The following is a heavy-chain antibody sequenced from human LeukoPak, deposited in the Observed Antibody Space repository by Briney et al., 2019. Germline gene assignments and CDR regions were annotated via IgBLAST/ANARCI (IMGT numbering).Heavy chain of an antibody. V-gene: IGHV1-46*01. CDR2: INPSCDST. CDR1: GYTFTSYY. CDR3: ASDQGYIWFDP. J-gene: IGHJ5*02. Sequence: ASVKVSCKASGYTFTSYYMHWVRQAPGQGLEGMGIINPSCDSTSYVQKFHGRVTIPLDRSTSTVNMELSSLRSEDTAVYYCASDQGYIWFDPWGQGTLVTVSS.